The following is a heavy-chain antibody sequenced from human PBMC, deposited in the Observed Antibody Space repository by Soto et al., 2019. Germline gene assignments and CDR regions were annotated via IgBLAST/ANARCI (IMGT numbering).Heavy chain of an antibody. CDR1: GFTFSSYA. D-gene: IGHD3-10*01. CDR2: ISGTGGST. J-gene: IGHJ4*02. V-gene: IGHV3-23*01. Sequence: GGSLRLSCAASGFTFSSYAMSWVRQAPGKGLEWVSAISGTGGSTYYADSVQGRFTISRDNSKNTLYLQMNSLRAEDTAVYYCAKESTYYYGSGTPYYFDYWGQGTLVTVSS. CDR3: AKESTYYYGSGTPYYFDY.